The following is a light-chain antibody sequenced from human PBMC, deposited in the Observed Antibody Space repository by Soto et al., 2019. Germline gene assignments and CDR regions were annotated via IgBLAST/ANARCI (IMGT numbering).Light chain of an antibody. CDR1: SSDVGGYNY. J-gene: IGLJ3*02. Sequence: QSVLTQPASVSGSPGQSITISCTGTSSDVGGYNYVSWYQQHPGKAPKVMIYEVTNRPSGVSNRFSGPKSGNTASLTISGLQAEDEADYYCSSYTSSTTRVFGGGTKLTVL. CDR2: EVT. V-gene: IGLV2-14*01. CDR3: SSYTSSTTRV.